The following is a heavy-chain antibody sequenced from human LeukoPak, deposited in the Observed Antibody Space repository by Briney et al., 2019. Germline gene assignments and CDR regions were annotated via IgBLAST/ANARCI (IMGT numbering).Heavy chain of an antibody. CDR2: IYHSGST. J-gene: IGHJ3*02. D-gene: IGHD5-12*01. V-gene: IGHV4-30-2*01. CDR1: GGSISSGGYS. Sequence: SQTLSLTCTVSGGSISSGGYSWGWVRQPPGEGLEWVVYIYHSGSTYYNPSLQSRVTISLDRSKKQFSLKLSSMTAADTAVYYCASGNTGYDRDSFDIWGQGTMVTVSS. CDR3: ASGNTGYDRDSFDI.